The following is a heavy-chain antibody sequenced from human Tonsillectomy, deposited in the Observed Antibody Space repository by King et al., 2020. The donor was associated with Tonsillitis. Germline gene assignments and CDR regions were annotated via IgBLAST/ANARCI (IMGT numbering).Heavy chain of an antibody. CDR2: INWSGDIA. D-gene: IGHD5-18*01. CDR3: ARVWDSAAVGPLDS. CDR1: GFTFDDSG. V-gene: IGHV3-20*01. J-gene: IGHJ4*02. Sequence: EVQLVESGGGVVRPGGSLRLSCAASGFTFDDSGLSWVRQAPGKGLEWLSGINWSGDIARYADSVKGRFTISRDNAKNSLYLQMNSLRAEDTALYHCARVWDSAAVGPLDSWGQGTLVTVSS.